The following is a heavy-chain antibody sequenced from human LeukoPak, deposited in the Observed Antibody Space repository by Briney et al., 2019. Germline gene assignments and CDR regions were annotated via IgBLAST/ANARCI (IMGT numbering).Heavy chain of an antibody. CDR1: GFSFRSSA. J-gene: IGHJ4*02. CDR2: IKTDGSEK. D-gene: IGHD3-10*01. CDR3: ARDLAGHYYGSGSSFDY. Sequence: GGSLRLSCAASGFSFRSSAMSWVRQAPGKGLQWVANIKTDGSEKYYVDSVKGQFTISRDNAKNSLFLQMDSLRAEDTAVYYCARDLAGHYYGSGSSFDYWGQGTLVTVSS. V-gene: IGHV3-7*01.